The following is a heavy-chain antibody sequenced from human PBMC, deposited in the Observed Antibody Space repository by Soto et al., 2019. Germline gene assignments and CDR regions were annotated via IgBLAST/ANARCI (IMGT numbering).Heavy chain of an antibody. V-gene: IGHV4-61*01. D-gene: IGHD5-12*01. J-gene: IGHJ1*01. CDR2: IYHSGST. Sequence: QVQMQESGPGLVKPSETLSLTCTVSGGSVSSDSYYWSWIRQPPGKGLEWIGYIYHSGSTNDNPSLKRRVTISVDTSKNQFSLKLSSVTAADTAVYYCARGSVDLYFQYWGQGTLVTVSS. CDR1: GGSVSSDSYY. CDR3: ARGSVDLYFQY.